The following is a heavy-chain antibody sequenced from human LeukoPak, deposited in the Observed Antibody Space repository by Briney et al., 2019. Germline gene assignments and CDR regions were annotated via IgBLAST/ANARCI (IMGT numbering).Heavy chain of an antibody. V-gene: IGHV1-2*02. CDR2: INPNSGGT. CDR3: ARPGIAVAGQRGYFDY. D-gene: IGHD6-19*01. Sequence: ASVKVSCKASGYTFTGYYMHWVRQAPGQGLEWMGWINPNSGGTNYAQKFQGRVTMTRDTSISTAYMELSRLRSDDTAVSYCARPGIAVAGQRGYFDYWGQGTLVTVSS. CDR1: GYTFTGYY. J-gene: IGHJ4*02.